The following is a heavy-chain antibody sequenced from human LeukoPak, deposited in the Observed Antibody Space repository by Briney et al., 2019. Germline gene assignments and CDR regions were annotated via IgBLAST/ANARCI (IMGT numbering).Heavy chain of an antibody. CDR1: GFTFSSYS. Sequence: GGSLRLSCAASGFTFSSYSMNWVRQAPGKGLEWVSSISSSSSYIYYADSVKGRFTISRDNAKNSLYLQMNSLRAEDTAVYYCARDHLSIVVVPAALFDYWGQGTLVTVSS. CDR3: ARDHLSIVVVPAALFDY. CDR2: ISSSSSYI. D-gene: IGHD2-2*01. V-gene: IGHV3-21*04. J-gene: IGHJ4*02.